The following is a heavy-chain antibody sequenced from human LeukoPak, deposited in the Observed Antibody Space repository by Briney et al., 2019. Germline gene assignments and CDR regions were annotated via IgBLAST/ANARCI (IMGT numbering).Heavy chain of an antibody. V-gene: IGHV1-18*01. CDR2: INAYNGNT. CDR3: ARGQYVLLWFGDDLGAFDI. CDR1: GYTFTSYG. D-gene: IGHD3-10*01. J-gene: IGHJ3*02. Sequence: GSVKVSCKASGYTFTSYGISWVRQAPGQGLEWMGWINAYNGNTNYAQKLQGRVTMTTDTSTRTAYMELRSLRSDDTAVYYCARGQYVLLWFGDDLGAFDIWGQGTMVTVSS.